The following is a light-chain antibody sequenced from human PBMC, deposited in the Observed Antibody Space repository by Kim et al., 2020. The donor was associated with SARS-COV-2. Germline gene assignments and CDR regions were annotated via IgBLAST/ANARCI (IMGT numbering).Light chain of an antibody. V-gene: IGKV1-39*01. J-gene: IGKJ3*01. CDR3: QQTYRLSS. CDR1: DTVVTY. Sequence: GDTVTSACRTGDTVVTYLNWYQQKPGKAPKLLIYAASKLQTGVPSRFSGSGYGTHFTLTITSLQPDDFATYYCQQTYRLSSFGSGTKVDIK. CDR2: AAS.